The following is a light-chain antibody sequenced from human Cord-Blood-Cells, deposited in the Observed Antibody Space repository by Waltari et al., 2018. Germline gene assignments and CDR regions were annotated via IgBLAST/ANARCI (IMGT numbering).Light chain of an antibody. CDR3: QQYNSYSWT. CDR1: QSISSW. J-gene: IGKJ1*01. V-gene: IGKV1-5*01. CDR2: DAS. Sequence: DIQMTQSPSTLSASVGDRVTITCRASQSISSWLAWYQQKPGKAPKLLIYDASSLESGVPSRFSCSGSGTEFTLTISSLQPDDFATYYFQQYNSYSWTFGQGTKVEIK.